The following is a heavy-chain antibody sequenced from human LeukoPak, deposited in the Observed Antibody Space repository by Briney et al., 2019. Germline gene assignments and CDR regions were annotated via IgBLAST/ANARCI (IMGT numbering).Heavy chain of an antibody. CDR1: GFTLSTYT. Sequence: GGSLRLSCAASGFTLSTYTMNWVRQAPGKGLEWVSSISSSSSYIYYADSVKGRFTISRDDAKNSLSLQMNSLRAEDTALYYCAKARYYYDSSDYWGQGTLVTVSS. J-gene: IGHJ4*02. D-gene: IGHD3-22*01. CDR3: AKARYYYDSSDY. CDR2: ISSSSSYI. V-gene: IGHV3-21*04.